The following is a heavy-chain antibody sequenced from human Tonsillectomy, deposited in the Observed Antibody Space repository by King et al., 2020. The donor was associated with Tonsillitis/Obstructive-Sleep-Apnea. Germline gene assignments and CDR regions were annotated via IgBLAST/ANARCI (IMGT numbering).Heavy chain of an antibody. CDR1: GFTVSNDY. CDR2: IYGGGST. Sequence: VQLVESGGGLIQPGGSLRLSCVVSGFTVSNDYMSWVRQAPGKGLEWVSVIYGGGSTYYADSVKGRFTISRDESKNTVYLQMNSLRVEDAAVYYCASGYCSGGSCPHYYYNDVWGKGTTVTVS. D-gene: IGHD2-15*01. CDR3: ASGYCSGGSCPHYYYNDV. V-gene: IGHV3-53*01. J-gene: IGHJ6*03.